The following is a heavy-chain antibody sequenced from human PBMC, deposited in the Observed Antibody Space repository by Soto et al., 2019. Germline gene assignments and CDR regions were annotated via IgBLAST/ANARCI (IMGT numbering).Heavy chain of an antibody. CDR1: GGSFRDYY. CDR2: INHSGST. V-gene: IGHV4-34*01. Sequence: QVHLQQWGAGLLKSSETLSLTCAVYGGSFRDYYWSWVRQPPGKGLEWIGQINHSGSTNYNPSLRRRVTISVDTSKIQFSLKLSSVTAADTVVYYCARTSRFDSWGQGTLVTVSS. CDR3: ARTSRFDS. J-gene: IGHJ4*02. D-gene: IGHD6-6*01.